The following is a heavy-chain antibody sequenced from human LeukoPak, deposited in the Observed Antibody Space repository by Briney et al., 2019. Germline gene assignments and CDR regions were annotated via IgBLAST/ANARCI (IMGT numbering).Heavy chain of an antibody. V-gene: IGHV1-69*05. CDR1: GGTFSRYS. CDR2: IIPIFGTA. Sequence: SVTVSCKASGGTFSRYSISWVRQAPGQGLEWMGGIIPIFGTANYAQKFQGRATMTTDTSTSTAYMELRSLSSDDTAVYYCGRGPKAGGPHHDMDVWGRGTTVTVSS. J-gene: IGHJ6*02. D-gene: IGHD2-15*01. CDR3: GRGPKAGGPHHDMDV.